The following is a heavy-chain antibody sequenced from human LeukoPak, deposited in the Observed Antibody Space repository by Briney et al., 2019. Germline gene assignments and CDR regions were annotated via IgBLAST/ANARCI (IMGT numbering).Heavy chain of an antibody. Sequence: PGGSLRLSCAASGFTFRNYVIHWVRQAPGKGLEWVAVTSSDLNVKLYADSVKGRFTISKDNSKNTVYLQMSSLRVDDTAVYYCAKAASSSWPSYYYGMDVWGQGTTVTVSS. D-gene: IGHD6-13*01. V-gene: IGHV3-30*18. J-gene: IGHJ6*02. CDR3: AKAASSSWPSYYYGMDV. CDR1: GFTFRNYV. CDR2: TSSDLNVK.